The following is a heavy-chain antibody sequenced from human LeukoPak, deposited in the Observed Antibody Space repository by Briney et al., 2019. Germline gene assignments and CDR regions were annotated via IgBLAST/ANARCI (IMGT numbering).Heavy chain of an antibody. CDR1: GFTFSRYW. D-gene: IGHD6-6*01. V-gene: IGHV3-7*01. CDR2: IKQDGSEK. Sequence: GGSLRLSCAASGFTFSRYWMSWVRQAPGKGLEWVANIKQDGSEKYYVDSVKGRFTISRDNAKNSLYLQMNSLRAEDTAVYYCARARLYVSSSTDFDHWGQGALVTVSS. CDR3: ARARLYVSSSTDFDH. J-gene: IGHJ4*02.